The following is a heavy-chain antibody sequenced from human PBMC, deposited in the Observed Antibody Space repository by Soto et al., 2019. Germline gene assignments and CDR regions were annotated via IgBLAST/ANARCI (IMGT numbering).Heavy chain of an antibody. CDR3: AREISVAGGHFDY. CDR1: GFTFSSYW. D-gene: IGHD6-19*01. Sequence: PGGSLRLSCAASGFTFSSYWMHWVRQAPGKGLEWVSYISSRSSTIFYADSVKGRFTISRDNVKNSLYLQMNSLRAEDTAVYYCAREISVAGGHFDYWGQGTLVTVSS. V-gene: IGHV3-48*04. J-gene: IGHJ4*02. CDR2: ISSRSSTI.